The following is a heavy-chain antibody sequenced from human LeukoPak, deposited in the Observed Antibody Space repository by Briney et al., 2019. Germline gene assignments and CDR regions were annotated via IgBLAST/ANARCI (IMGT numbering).Heavy chain of an antibody. Sequence: SETLSLTCTVSGGSISSYYWSWIRQPPGRGLEWIGYIYYSGSTNYNPSLKSRVTISVDTSKNQFSLKLSSVTAADTAVYYCARQEYYFDYWGQGTLVTVSS. CDR3: ARQEYYFDY. CDR1: GGSISSYY. V-gene: IGHV4-59*01. CDR2: IYYSGST. J-gene: IGHJ4*02.